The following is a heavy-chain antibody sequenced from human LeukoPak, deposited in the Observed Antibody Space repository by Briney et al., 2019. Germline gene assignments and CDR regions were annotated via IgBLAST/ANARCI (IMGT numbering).Heavy chain of an antibody. V-gene: IGHV3-7*02. CDR1: EFTFNTYW. Sequence: GGSLRLSCEVSEFTFNTYWMSWARQAPGKGLEWVANIKYDGSEKYYVDSVKGRFTISRDNAKKSRFLQMNSLRAEDTAIYYCVRNKRGDYWGQGTLVTVSS. CDR2: IKYDGSEK. J-gene: IGHJ4*02. CDR3: VRNKRGDY.